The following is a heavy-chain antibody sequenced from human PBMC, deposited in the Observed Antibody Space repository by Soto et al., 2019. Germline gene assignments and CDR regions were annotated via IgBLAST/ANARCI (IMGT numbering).Heavy chain of an antibody. Sequence: PSETLSLTCAVSGGSINSAGYSWSWIRQPPGKGLEWIGYIYHSGSTYYNPSLKSRVTISLDRSNNHFSLKLSSVTAADTAVYYCARVPIYYDSSGYYQYGTFDIWGQGTTVPV. CDR1: GGSINSAGYS. V-gene: IGHV4-30-2*01. CDR3: ARVPIYYDSSGYYQYGTFDI. CDR2: IYHSGST. J-gene: IGHJ3*02. D-gene: IGHD3-22*01.